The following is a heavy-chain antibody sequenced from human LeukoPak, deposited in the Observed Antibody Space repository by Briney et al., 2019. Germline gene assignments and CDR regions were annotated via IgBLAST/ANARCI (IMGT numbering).Heavy chain of an antibody. Sequence: GGTLRLSCTPSGFTSGDYSLSWFRQAPGVGLEWVAFIRREGYGGTTEYAASVKGRFTISRDDSKSIAYLQMNSLKTEDTSVYYCTRDHDFWRGPLDVWGKGTTVTVSS. CDR2: IRREGYGGTT. J-gene: IGHJ6*04. D-gene: IGHD3-3*01. CDR1: GFTSGDYS. V-gene: IGHV3-49*03. CDR3: TRDHDFWRGPLDV.